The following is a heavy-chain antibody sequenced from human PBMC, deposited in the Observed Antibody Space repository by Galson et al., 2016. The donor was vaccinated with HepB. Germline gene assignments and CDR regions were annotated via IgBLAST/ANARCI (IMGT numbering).Heavy chain of an antibody. D-gene: IGHD6-13*01. CDR1: GYTFTTNY. J-gene: IGHJ4*02. CDR2: INPRDGTT. V-gene: IGHV1-46*04. Sequence: SVKVSCKASGYTFTTNYIHWARQAPGRGLEWMGMINPRDGTTTYAQALQGRVTMTRDTSTSGVDMELSSLRSEDTAVYYCARIFIGTGGRGFDHWGQGALVTVSS. CDR3: ARIFIGTGGRGFDH.